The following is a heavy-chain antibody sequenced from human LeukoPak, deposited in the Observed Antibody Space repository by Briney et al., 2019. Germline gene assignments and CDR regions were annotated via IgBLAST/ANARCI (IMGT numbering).Heavy chain of an antibody. CDR2: ISSSSSYI. D-gene: IGHD2-2*01. V-gene: IGHV3-21*01. CDR1: GFTFSSYS. Sequence: GGSLRLSCAASGFTFSSYSMNWVRQAPGKGLEWVSSISSSSSYIYYADSVKGRFTISRDNAKSSLYLQMNSLRAEDTAVYYCARDDIASSGAFDTWGQGTMVTVSS. J-gene: IGHJ3*02. CDR3: ARDDIASSGAFDT.